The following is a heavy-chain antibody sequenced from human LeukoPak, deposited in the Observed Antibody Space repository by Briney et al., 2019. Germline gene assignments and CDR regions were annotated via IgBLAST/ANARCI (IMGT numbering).Heavy chain of an antibody. D-gene: IGHD6-13*01. V-gene: IGHV3-21*01. CDR3: ARDSISSSWYSYYYMDV. CDR1: GFTFSTNS. Sequence: GGSLRLSCAASGFTFSTNSMNWVRQAPGKGLEWVSSISSSSSYIYYADSVKGRFTISRDNAKNSLYLQMNSLRAEDTAVYYCARDSISSSWYSYYYMDVWGKGTTVTVSS. CDR2: ISSSSSYI. J-gene: IGHJ6*03.